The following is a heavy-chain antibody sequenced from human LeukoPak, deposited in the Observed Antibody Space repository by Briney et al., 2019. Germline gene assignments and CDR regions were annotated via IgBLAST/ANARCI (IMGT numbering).Heavy chain of an antibody. Sequence: ASVKVSCKASGYTFTGYYMHWVRQAPGQGLEWMGRINPNSGGTNYAQKFQGRVTMTRDTSISTAYMELSRLRSDDTAVYYCARLPGADIYGSVRLDYWGQGTLVTVSS. CDR2: INPNSGGT. J-gene: IGHJ4*02. V-gene: IGHV1-2*06. CDR1: GYTFTGYY. D-gene: IGHD5-18*01. CDR3: ARLPGADIYGSVRLDY.